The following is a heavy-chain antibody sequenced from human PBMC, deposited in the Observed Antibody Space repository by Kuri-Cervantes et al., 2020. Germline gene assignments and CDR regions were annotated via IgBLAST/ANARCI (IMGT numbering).Heavy chain of an antibody. D-gene: IGHD4-17*01. CDR1: GGTFSSYA. CDR3: ARSEEEVIYGDSGYYFDY. CDR2: IIPIFGTA. Sequence: KGSCKASGGTFSSYAISWVRQAPGQGLEWMGGIIPIFGTANYAQKFQGRVTITADESTSTAYMELSSLRSEDTAVYHCARSEEEVIYGDSGYYFDYLGQGTLVTVSS. V-gene: IGHV1-69*01. J-gene: IGHJ4*02.